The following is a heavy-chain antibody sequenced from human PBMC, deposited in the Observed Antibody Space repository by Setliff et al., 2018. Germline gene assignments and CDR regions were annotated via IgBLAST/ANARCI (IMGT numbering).Heavy chain of an antibody. V-gene: IGHV4-30-4*08. Sequence: LSLPCTVSGGSISSGDYYWSWIRQPPGKGLEWIGYIYYSGSTYYNPSLKSRVTISVDTSKNQFSLKLSSVTAADTAVYYCARVMGGSYGFSWFDPWGQGTLVTVSS. D-gene: IGHD1-26*01. CDR1: GGSISSGDYY. J-gene: IGHJ5*02. CDR3: ARVMGGSYGFSWFDP. CDR2: IYYSGST.